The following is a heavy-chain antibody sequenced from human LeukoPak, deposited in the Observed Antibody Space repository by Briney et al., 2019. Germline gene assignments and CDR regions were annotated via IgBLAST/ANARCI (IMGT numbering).Heavy chain of an antibody. D-gene: IGHD3-16*01. V-gene: IGHV3-30-3*01. CDR2: ISYDGSNK. Sequence: GGSLRLSCAASGFTFSSYAMHWVRQAPGKGLEWVAVISYDGSNKYYADSVKGRFTISRDNSKNTLYLQMNSLRAEDTAVYYCARDEPGEPGKHYYYYYYMDVWGKGTTVTVSS. J-gene: IGHJ6*03. CDR1: GFTFSSYA. CDR3: ARDEPGEPGKHYYYYYYMDV.